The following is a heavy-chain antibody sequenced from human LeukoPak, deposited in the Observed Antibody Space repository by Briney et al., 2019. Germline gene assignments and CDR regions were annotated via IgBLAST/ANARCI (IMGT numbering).Heavy chain of an antibody. J-gene: IGHJ4*02. D-gene: IGHD3-16*01. CDR1: GGSISGSDYY. V-gene: IGHV4-39*01. CDR2: IYYSGST. CDR3: ASLFRGVGY. Sequence: SSVTLSFTCTVSGGSISGSDYYWGWIRQPPGKGLEWIGSIYYSGSTYYNSSLKSRVSISVDTSRNQFSLKLSSVTAADTALYYCASLFRGVGYWGQGTLVTVSS.